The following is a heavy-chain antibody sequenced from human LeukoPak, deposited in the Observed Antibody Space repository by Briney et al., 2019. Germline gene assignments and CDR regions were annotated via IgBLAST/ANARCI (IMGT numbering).Heavy chain of an antibody. Sequence: GGSLRLSCAASEFTFGNFWMTWVRQAPGKGLEWVANIKEDGSDKYYVDSVKGRFTISRDNARTSLYLQMNSLRAEDTAVYYCARRAGAYSHPYDYWGQGTLVTVSS. CDR2: IKEDGSDK. D-gene: IGHD4/OR15-4a*01. CDR3: ARRAGAYSHPYDY. J-gene: IGHJ4*02. CDR1: EFTFGNFW. V-gene: IGHV3-7*03.